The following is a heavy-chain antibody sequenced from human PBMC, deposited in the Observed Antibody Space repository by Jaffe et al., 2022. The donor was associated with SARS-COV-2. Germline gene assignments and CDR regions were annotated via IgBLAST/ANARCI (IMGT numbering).Heavy chain of an antibody. D-gene: IGHD6-19*01. J-gene: IGHJ6*02. CDR3: ARGSYVAVAGMIGAGNYYYGMDV. Sequence: QVQLQESGPGLVKPSQTLSLTCTVSGGSISSGSYYWSWIRQPAGKGLEWIGRIYTSGSTNYNPSLKSRVTISVDTSKNQFSLKLSSVTAADTAVYYCARGSYVAVAGMIGAGNYYYGMDVWGQGTTVTVSS. V-gene: IGHV4-61*02. CDR2: IYTSGST. CDR1: GGSISSGSYY.